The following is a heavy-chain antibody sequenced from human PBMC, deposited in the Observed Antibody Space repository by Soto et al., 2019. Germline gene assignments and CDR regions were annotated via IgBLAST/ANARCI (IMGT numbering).Heavy chain of an antibody. J-gene: IGHJ4*02. CDR2: ISYDGSNK. CDR3: AKSYSSSWFAEGGPDY. V-gene: IGHV3-30*18. Sequence: QVQLVESGGGVVQPGRSLRLSCAASGFTFSSYGMHWVCQAPGKRLEWVAVISYDGSNKYYADSVKGRFTISRDNSKNTLYLQMNSLRAEDTAVYFCAKSYSSSWFAEGGPDYWGQGTLVTVSS. CDR1: GFTFSSYG. D-gene: IGHD6-13*01.